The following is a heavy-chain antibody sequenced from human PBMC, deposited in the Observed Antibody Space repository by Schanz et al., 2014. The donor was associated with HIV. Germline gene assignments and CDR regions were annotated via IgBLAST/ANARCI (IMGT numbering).Heavy chain of an antibody. D-gene: IGHD6-13*01. J-gene: IGHJ5*02. CDR2: ISYDGRNK. CDR1: GFSFDTFG. CDR3: ARGQPLVQRWFDP. Sequence: QVRLVESGGGVVQPGRSLRLSCAGSGFSFDTFGIHWVRQAPGKGLEWLAVISYDGRNKKFANSVKGRFTISRDNSKNTVYLQAKSLRPEDTAVYYCARGQPLVQRWFDPWGQGTLVTVSS. V-gene: IGHV3-30*03.